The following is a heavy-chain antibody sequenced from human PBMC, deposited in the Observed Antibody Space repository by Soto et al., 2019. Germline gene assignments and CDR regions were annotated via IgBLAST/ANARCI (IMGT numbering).Heavy chain of an antibody. CDR1: GFKYTDFA. J-gene: IGHJ6*02. CDR3: ARRAWDSYYAIDV. V-gene: IGHV3-30*09. Sequence: VQLVESGGGEVQPGRSLRLSCAASGFKYTDFALHWVRQAPGKGLEWVAIISYDGCDKYYADSVKGRFVISRDNPKNTMYLEMHSLRPEDTAVYFCARRAWDSYYAIDVWGQGTTVTVFS. D-gene: IGHD3-22*01. CDR2: ISYDGCDK.